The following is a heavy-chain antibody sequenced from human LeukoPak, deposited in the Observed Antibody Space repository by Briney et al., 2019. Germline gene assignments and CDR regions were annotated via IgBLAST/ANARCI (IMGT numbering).Heavy chain of an antibody. CDR3: ARVKYTSGWHFDY. CDR2: IYQSGST. D-gene: IGHD6-19*01. CDR1: GGSISSGGYS. J-gene: IGHJ4*02. Sequence: PSETLSLTCAVSGGSISSGGYSRSWIRQPPGTGLEWIGYIYQSGSTYYNPSLKSRVTISVDRSKNQFSLKLSSVTAADTAVYYCARVKYTSGWHFDYWGQGTLVTVSS. V-gene: IGHV4-30-2*01.